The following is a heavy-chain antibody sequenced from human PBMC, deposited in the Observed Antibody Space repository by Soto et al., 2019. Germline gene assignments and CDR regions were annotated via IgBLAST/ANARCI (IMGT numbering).Heavy chain of an antibody. V-gene: IGHV1-24*01. Sequence: ASVKVSCKVSGYTLTELSMNWVRQAPGKGLERMGGFDPEDGETIYAQKFQGRVTMTEDTSTDTAYMELSSLRSEDTAVYYCATPCYDSSGYIPREYYFDYWGQGTLVTVSS. CDR3: ATPCYDSSGYIPREYYFDY. CDR1: GYTLTELS. CDR2: FDPEDGET. D-gene: IGHD3-22*01. J-gene: IGHJ4*02.